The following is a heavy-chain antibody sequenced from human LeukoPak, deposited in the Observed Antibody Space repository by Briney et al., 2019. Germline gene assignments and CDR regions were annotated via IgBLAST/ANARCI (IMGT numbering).Heavy chain of an antibody. CDR2: ISDSGGST. J-gene: IGHJ5*02. Sequence: GGSLRLSCAASGFTFSRYAISWVRQAPGKGLEWVSAISDSGGSTYYADSVKGRFTISRDNAKNTLHLQMNNLKFEDTAVYYCAKGGGLRFDPWGQGTLVTVSS. CDR1: GFTFSRYA. V-gene: IGHV3-23*01. CDR3: AKGGGLRFDP.